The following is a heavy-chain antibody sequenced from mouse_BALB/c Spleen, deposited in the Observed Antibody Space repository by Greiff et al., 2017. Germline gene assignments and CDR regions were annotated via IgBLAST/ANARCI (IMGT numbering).Heavy chain of an antibody. J-gene: IGHJ3*01. CDR1: GYTFTNYW. Sequence: VQLQQSGAELVRPGTSVKISCKASGYTFTNYWLGWVKQRPGHGLEWIGDIYPGGGYTNYNEKFKGKATLTADTSSSTAYMQLSSLTSEDSAVYFCASRTYYGSVWFAYWGQGTLVTVSA. CDR3: ASRTYYGSVWFAY. CDR2: IYPGGGYT. D-gene: IGHD1-1*01. V-gene: IGHV1-63*02.